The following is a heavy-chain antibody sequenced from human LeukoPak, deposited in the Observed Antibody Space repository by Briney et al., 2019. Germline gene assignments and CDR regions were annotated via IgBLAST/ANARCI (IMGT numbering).Heavy chain of an antibody. CDR1: GFTFNSYV. CDR2: IKLDGSEK. D-gene: IGHD3-3*01. J-gene: IGHJ4*02. V-gene: IGHV3-7*03. Sequence: PGGSLRLSCAASGFTFNSYVMSWVRQAPGKGLEWVANIKLDGSEKNYVDSVKGRSTISRDNTKNSLYLQMNSLRAEDTAVFYCARDQYDTWSRRGNFDSWGQGTLVIVSS. CDR3: ARDQYDTWSRRGNFDS.